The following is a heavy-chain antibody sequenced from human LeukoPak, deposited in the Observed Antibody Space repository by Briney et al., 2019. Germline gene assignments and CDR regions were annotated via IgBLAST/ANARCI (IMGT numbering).Heavy chain of an antibody. Sequence: PSETLSLTCTVSGYSISTGYYWDWIRQPPGKGLEWIGTFYHGGSTYYNPSLKSRVTISVDTSKNQFSLNLTSVTAADTAVYYCARGDIVATADYWGQGTLVTVSS. CDR3: ARGDIVATADY. V-gene: IGHV4-38-2*02. D-gene: IGHD5-12*01. CDR1: GYSISTGYY. J-gene: IGHJ4*02. CDR2: FYHGGST.